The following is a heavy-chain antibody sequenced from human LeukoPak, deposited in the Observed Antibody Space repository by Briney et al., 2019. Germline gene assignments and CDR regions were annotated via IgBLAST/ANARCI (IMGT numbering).Heavy chain of an antibody. Sequence: GGSLRLSCAASGFTFSTYTMNWVRQPPGKGLEWVSAVSGSGGRTFYADSVKGRFTISRDNSKNTVYLQMNSLRVEDTAVYYCAKSSVGATVLDDWGQGTLVTVSS. V-gene: IGHV3-23*01. J-gene: IGHJ4*02. CDR2: VSGSGGRT. D-gene: IGHD1-26*01. CDR3: AKSSVGATVLDD. CDR1: GFTFSTYT.